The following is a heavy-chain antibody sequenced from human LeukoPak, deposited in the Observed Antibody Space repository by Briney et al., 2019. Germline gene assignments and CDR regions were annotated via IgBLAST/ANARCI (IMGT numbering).Heavy chain of an antibody. Sequence: ASVTVSCKASGYAFSSHPVSWVRQAPGQGLEWMGWISAYSGNTSYAQRFQGRVTMSTEASTNTAYMELTSLRSDDTANYFCARGSSSQYFRFWGQGTLVTVSS. CDR2: ISAYSGNT. J-gene: IGHJ1*01. CDR3: ARGSSSQYFRF. CDR1: GYAFSSHP. V-gene: IGHV1-18*01. D-gene: IGHD3-10*01.